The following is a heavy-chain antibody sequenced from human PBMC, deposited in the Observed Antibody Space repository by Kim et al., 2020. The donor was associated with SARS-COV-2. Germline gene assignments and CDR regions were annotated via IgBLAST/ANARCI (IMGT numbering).Heavy chain of an antibody. D-gene: IGHD3-10*01. CDR1: GFTFSSYG. Sequence: GGSLRLSCAASGFTFSSYGMHWVRQAPGKGLEWVAVISYDGSNKYYADSVKGRFTISRDNSKTTLYLQMNILRAEDTAVYYCAKALRLVRGVNPNDAFVIWGEGTMVSVSS. CDR2: ISYDGSNK. CDR3: AKALRLVRGVNPNDAFVI. J-gene: IGHJ3*02. V-gene: IGHV3-30*18.